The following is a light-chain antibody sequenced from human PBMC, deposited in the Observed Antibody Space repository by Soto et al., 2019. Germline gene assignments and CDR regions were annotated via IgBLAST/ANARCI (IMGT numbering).Light chain of an antibody. Sequence: QSVLTQPPSVYGAPGQRVTISCTGSSSNIGAGYDVHWYQQLPGTAPKLLIYGNSNRPSGVPDRFSGSKSGTSASLAITGLQAEDEADYYCQSYDSSLSGPLFGGGTKLTVL. J-gene: IGLJ3*02. CDR2: GNS. V-gene: IGLV1-40*01. CDR1: SSNIGAGYD. CDR3: QSYDSSLSGPL.